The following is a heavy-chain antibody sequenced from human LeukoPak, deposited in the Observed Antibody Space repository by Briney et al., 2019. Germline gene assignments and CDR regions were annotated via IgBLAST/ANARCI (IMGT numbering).Heavy chain of an antibody. CDR3: ARESDYGDAFDI. V-gene: IGHV4-59*01. CDR1: GGSISSYY. J-gene: IGHJ3*02. CDR2: IYYSGST. Sequence: SETLSPTCTVSGGSISSYYWSWIRQPPGKGLEWIGYIYYSGSTNYNPSLKSRVTISVDTSKNQFSLKLSSVTAADTAVYYCARESDYGDAFDIWGQGTMVTVSS. D-gene: IGHD4-17*01.